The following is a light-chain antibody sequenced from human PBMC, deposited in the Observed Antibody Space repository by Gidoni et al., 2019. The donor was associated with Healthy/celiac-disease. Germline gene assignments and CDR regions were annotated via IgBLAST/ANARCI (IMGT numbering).Light chain of an antibody. J-gene: IGKJ5*01. CDR1: QSVSSY. CDR2: DAS. V-gene: IGKV3-11*01. CDR3: QQRSNWPIT. Sequence: EIVLPQSPATLSLSPGERATLSCRASQSVSSYLAWYQQKPGQAPRLLIYDASNRATGLPARFSGSGSGTDFPLPISSLEPEDFAVYYCQQRSNWPITFGQGTRLEIK.